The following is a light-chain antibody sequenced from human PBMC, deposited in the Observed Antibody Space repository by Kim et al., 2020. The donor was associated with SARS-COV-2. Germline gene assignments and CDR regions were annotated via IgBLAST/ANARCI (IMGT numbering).Light chain of an antibody. J-gene: IGKJ1*01. Sequence: SPGERATLSCRASQSVSSSYLAWYQQNPGQAPRLRIYGASSRATGIPDRFSGSGSGTDFTLTISRLEPEDFAVYYCQQYGSSPATFGQGTKVDIK. CDR1: QSVSSSY. CDR2: GAS. V-gene: IGKV3-20*01. CDR3: QQYGSSPAT.